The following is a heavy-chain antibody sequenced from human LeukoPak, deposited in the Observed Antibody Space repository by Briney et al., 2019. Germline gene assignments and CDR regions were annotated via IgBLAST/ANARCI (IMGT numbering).Heavy chain of an antibody. J-gene: IGHJ4*02. Sequence: ASVKVSCKASGYTFTTYSITWVRQAPGQGLEWMGWISAYNGNTNYAQKFQGRVTMTTDTSTSTAYMELRSLGSDDTAVYYCARDRCSSTSCYDDYWGQGTLVPVSS. D-gene: IGHD2-2*01. CDR1: GYTFTTYS. CDR2: ISAYNGNT. V-gene: IGHV1-18*01. CDR3: ARDRCSSTSCYDDY.